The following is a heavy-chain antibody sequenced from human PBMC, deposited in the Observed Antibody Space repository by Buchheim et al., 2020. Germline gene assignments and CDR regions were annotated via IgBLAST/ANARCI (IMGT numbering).Heavy chain of an antibody. V-gene: IGHV4-31*01. CDR1: GGSISSGGYY. Sequence: QVQLQESGPGLVKPSQTLSLTCTVSGGSISSGGYYWSWIRQHPGKGLEWIGYIYYSGSTYYNPSLKSLVTISVDTSKNHFSLKLSSVTAADTAVYYCAREGLRLMDYYYGMDGGGQGTT. CDR2: IYYSGST. D-gene: IGHD4-17*01. J-gene: IGHJ6*02. CDR3: AREGLRLMDYYYGMDG.